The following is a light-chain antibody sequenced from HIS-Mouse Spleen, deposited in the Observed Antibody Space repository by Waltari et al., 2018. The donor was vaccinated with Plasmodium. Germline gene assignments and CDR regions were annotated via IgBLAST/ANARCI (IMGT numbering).Light chain of an antibody. CDR2: AAS. V-gene: IGKV1-39*01. CDR1: QSISNY. J-gene: IGKJ1*01. Sequence: DIQMTQFPSSLSASVGDRVPITCRASQSISNYLNWYQQKPGKAPKFLIYAASTLQSGVPSRFSGSGSGTDFTLTISSLQPEDFATYYCQQSYSTWTFGQGTKVEIK. CDR3: QQSYSTWT.